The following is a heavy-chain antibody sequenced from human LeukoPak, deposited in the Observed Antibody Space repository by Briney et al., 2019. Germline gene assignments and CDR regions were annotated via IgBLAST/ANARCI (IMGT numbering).Heavy chain of an antibody. CDR2: IWYDGSNK. CDR1: GFTFSSYG. V-gene: IGHV3-33*01. CDR3: ARDYTTMVRGVTEGFDY. D-gene: IGHD3-10*01. Sequence: PGGSLRLSCAASGFTFSSYGMHWVRQAPGKGLEWVAVIWYDGSNKYYADSVKGRFTISRDNSKNTLYLQMNSLRAEDTAVYYCARDYTTMVRGVTEGFDYWGQGTLVTDSS. J-gene: IGHJ4*02.